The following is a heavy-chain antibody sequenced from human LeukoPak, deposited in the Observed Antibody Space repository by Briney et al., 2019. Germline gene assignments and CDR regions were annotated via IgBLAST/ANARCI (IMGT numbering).Heavy chain of an antibody. CDR2: FDPEDGET. J-gene: IGHJ4*02. V-gene: IGHV1-24*01. CDR3: ATVRSSGWELGY. CDR1: GYTLTELS. D-gene: IGHD6-19*01. Sequence: ASVKVSCKVSGYTLTELSMHWVRQAPGKGLEWMGGFDPEDGETIYAQKFQGRVTMTEDTSTDTAYMELSSLRSEDTAVYCCATVRSSGWELGYWGQGTLVTVSS.